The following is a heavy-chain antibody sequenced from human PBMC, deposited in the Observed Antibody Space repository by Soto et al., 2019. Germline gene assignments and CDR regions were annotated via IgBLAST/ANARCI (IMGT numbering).Heavy chain of an antibody. CDR3: VRLIGNSWLDF. D-gene: IGHD1-26*01. Sequence: SQTPSLICTISLDSLSRSSVTWNWIRQSPSRGLEWLGRTYYRSKWYNDYAESVKSRITINPDTSKNQFSLHLNSVTPEDTAVYYCVRLIGNSWLDFWGQGTLVTVSS. J-gene: IGHJ5*01. CDR2: TYYRSKWYN. V-gene: IGHV6-1*01. CDR1: LDSLSRSSVT.